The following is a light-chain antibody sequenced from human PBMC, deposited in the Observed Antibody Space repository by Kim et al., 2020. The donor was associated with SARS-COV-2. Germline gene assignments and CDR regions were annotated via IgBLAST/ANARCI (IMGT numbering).Light chain of an antibody. V-gene: IGKV1-39*01. CDR1: QSVNQF. Sequence: DIQMTQSPSSLSASVGHRVSITCRASQSVNQFLNWYQQEAGKAPKLLIYAAATLQSGVPTRFSGSGSETEFTLTISSLQAEDFATYYCQQSYSTPYTFGQGTKLEI. CDR3: QQSYSTPYT. CDR2: AAA. J-gene: IGKJ2*01.